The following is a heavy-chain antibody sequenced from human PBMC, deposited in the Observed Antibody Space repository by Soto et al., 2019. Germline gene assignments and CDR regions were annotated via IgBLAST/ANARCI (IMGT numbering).Heavy chain of an antibody. J-gene: IGHJ4*02. Sequence: RASVKVSCKASGYTFTSYYMHWVRQAPGQGLEWMGIINPSGGSTSYAQKFQGRVTISVDTSKNQFSLKLTSVTAADTAVYFCARHVGTGLYYFDYWGQGALVTVSS. D-gene: IGHD1-1*01. CDR3: ARHVGTGLYYFDY. V-gene: IGHV1-46*01. CDR2: INPSGGST. CDR1: GYTFTSYY.